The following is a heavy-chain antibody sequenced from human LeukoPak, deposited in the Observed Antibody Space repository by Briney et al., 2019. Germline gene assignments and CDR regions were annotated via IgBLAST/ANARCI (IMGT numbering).Heavy chain of an antibody. D-gene: IGHD3-22*01. CDR3: ASPRADYYDSSGYQTIDY. V-gene: IGHV4-39*07. CDR1: GGSISSSSYY. J-gene: IGHJ4*02. Sequence: SETLSLTCTVSGGSISSSSYYWGWIRQPPGKGLEWIGSIYYSGSTYYNPSLKSRVTISVDTSKNQFSLKLSSVTAADTAVYYCASPRADYYDSSGYQTIDYWGQGTLVTVSS. CDR2: IYYSGST.